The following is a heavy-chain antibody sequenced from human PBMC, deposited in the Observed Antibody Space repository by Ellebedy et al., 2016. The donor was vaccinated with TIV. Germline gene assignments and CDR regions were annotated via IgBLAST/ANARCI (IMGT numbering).Heavy chain of an antibody. CDR2: IHQEGSEK. CDR1: GFTFSSHW. CDR3: TKDSSWSYDY. V-gene: IGHV3-7*04. J-gene: IGHJ4*02. Sequence: GESLKISCAASGFTFSSHWMKWVRQAPGKGLEWVATIHQEGSEKYYVDSVKGRFTIARDNAKKSLYLQMDSLRTEDTALYYCTKDSSWSYDYWGQGALVTVSS. D-gene: IGHD4/OR15-4a*01.